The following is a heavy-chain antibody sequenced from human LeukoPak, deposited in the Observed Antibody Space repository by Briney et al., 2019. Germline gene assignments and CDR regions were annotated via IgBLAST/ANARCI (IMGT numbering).Heavy chain of an antibody. D-gene: IGHD3-22*01. V-gene: IGHV4-34*01. CDR3: ARSRYYYDSSGYYYYYYMDV. Sequence: SETLSLTCAVYGGSFSGYYWSWIRQPPGKGLEWIGEINHSGSTNYNPSLKSRVTMSVDTSKNQFSLKLSSVTAADTAVYYCARSRYYYDSSGYYYYYYMDVWGKGTTVTVSS. J-gene: IGHJ6*03. CDR2: INHSGST. CDR1: GGSFSGYY.